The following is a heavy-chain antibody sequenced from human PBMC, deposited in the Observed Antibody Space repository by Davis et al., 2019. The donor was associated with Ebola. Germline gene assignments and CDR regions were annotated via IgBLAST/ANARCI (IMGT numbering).Heavy chain of an antibody. Sequence: GGSLRLSCAASGFTFSNAWMTWVRQAPGKGLEWVGRIKSKIDGGTIDYAAPVKGRFTISRDNSKNTLYLQMNSLRAEDTAVYYCAGSLLWFGELWSWGQGTLVTVSS. CDR2: IKSKIDGGTI. CDR3: AGSLLWFGELWS. V-gene: IGHV3-15*01. J-gene: IGHJ5*02. CDR1: GFTFSNAW. D-gene: IGHD3-10*01.